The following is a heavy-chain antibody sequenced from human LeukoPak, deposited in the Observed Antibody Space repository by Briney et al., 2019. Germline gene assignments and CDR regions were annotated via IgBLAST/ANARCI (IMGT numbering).Heavy chain of an antibody. Sequence: GASVKASCKASGYTFTSYAMHWVRQAPGQRLEWMGWINAGNGNTKYSQKFQGRVTITRDTSASTAYMELSSLRSEDTAVYYCARGRYYYDSSGPDYWGQGTLVTVSS. V-gene: IGHV1-3*01. CDR1: GYTFTSYA. J-gene: IGHJ4*02. CDR2: INAGNGNT. D-gene: IGHD3-22*01. CDR3: ARGRYYYDSSGPDY.